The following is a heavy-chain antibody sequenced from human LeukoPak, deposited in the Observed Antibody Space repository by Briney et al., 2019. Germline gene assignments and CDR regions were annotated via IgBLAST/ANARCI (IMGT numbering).Heavy chain of an antibody. D-gene: IGHD3-22*01. CDR1: GGSFSGYY. Sequence: PSETLSLTCAVYGGSFSGYYWSWIRQPPGKGLEWIGDINHSGGTNYNPSLKSRVTISIDTSKNHFSLKLSSVTAADTAVYYCARYYYDSSGYYAEYFQYWGRGTLVTVSS. J-gene: IGHJ1*01. V-gene: IGHV4-34*01. CDR2: INHSGGT. CDR3: ARYYYDSSGYYAEYFQY.